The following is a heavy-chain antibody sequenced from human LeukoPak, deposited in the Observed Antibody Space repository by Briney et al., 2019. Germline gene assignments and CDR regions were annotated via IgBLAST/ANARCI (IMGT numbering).Heavy chain of an antibody. J-gene: IGHJ6*03. D-gene: IGHD1-14*01. Sequence: GGSLRLSCAASGFTVSSNYMSWVRQAPGKGLEWVSVIYSGGSTYYADSVKGRFTISRDNSRNTRYLQINSLRAEDTAVYYCARLARKIGYYYMDVWGKGTPVTVSS. CDR2: IYSGGST. V-gene: IGHV3-53*01. CDR1: GFTVSSNY. CDR3: ARLARKIGYYYMDV.